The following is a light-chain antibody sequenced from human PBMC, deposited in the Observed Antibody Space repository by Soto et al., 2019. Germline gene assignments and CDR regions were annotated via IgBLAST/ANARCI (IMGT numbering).Light chain of an antibody. J-gene: IGKJ2*01. Sequence: AIRMTQSPSSFSASTGDRVTITWRASQGISSYLAWYQQKPGKAPKLLIYAASTLQSGVPSRFSGSGSGTAFTITISFMESEDCATYYCQQYYTYPYIFGQGTKMEIK. V-gene: IGKV1-8*01. CDR2: AAS. CDR1: QGISSY. CDR3: QQYYTYPYI.